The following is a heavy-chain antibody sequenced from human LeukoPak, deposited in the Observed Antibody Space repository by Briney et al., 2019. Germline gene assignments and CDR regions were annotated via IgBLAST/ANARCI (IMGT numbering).Heavy chain of an antibody. CDR1: GFTFSTYA. J-gene: IGHJ4*02. CDR2: FSTTSPYM. CDR3: ARGLVIVPAAMDN. Sequence: GGSLTLSCAASGFTFSTYAMDWVRQAPGKGLEWVSSFSTTSPYMYYADSVTGRFTISRDNAKNSLYLQMNSLRAEDTAVYYCARGLVIVPAAMDNWGQGTLVTVSS. V-gene: IGHV3-21*01. D-gene: IGHD2-2*01.